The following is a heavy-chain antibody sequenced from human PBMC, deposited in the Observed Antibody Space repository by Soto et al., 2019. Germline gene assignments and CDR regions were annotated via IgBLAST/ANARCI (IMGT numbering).Heavy chain of an antibody. Sequence: GGSLRLSCAASGVTFKSYAMSWVRQAPGKGLEWVSAISDNGGSTYYADSVKGRFTISRDNSKNTLYLQMNSLRAEDTALYYCARADCTGAYCYSWPFNYRVDVWGQGTTVTVSS. CDR1: GVTFKSYA. CDR2: ISDNGGST. V-gene: IGHV3-23*01. J-gene: IGHJ6*02. D-gene: IGHD2-15*01. CDR3: ARADCTGAYCYSWPFNYRVDV.